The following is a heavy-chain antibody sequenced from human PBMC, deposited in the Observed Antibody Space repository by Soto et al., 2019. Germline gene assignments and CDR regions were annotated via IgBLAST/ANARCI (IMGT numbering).Heavy chain of an antibody. V-gene: IGHV3-72*01. CDR1: GFTFSDHY. CDR3: SSAGILTTPYYFDY. D-gene: IGHD4-4*01. J-gene: IGHJ4*01. CDR2: IRNKANSYTT. Sequence: GSLRLSCAAFGFTFSDHYMDWVRQAPGKGLAWVGRIRNKANSYTTEYAASVKGRFTIPRDDSKNSLFLQMNSLKTEDTAVYYCSSAGILTTPYYFDYWGQGTLVTVSS.